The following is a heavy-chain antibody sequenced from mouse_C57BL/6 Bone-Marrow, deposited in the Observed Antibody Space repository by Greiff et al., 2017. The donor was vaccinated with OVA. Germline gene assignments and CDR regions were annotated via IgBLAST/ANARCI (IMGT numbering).Heavy chain of an antibody. J-gene: IGHJ2*01. Sequence: QVQLQQPGPELVMPGASVKLSCKASGYTFTSSWMHWVKQSPGQGLEWIGEIDPSDSYTNYNQKFKGKSTLTVDKSSSTAYMQLSSLTSEDSAVYYWAREEVGYRFDYWGQGTTLTVSS. CDR1: GYTFTSSW. CDR3: AREEVGYRFDY. D-gene: IGHD1-1*01. V-gene: IGHV1-69*01. CDR2: IDPSDSYT.